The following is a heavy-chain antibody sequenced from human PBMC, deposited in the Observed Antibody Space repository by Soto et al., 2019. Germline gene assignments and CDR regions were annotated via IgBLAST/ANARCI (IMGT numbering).Heavy chain of an antibody. CDR1: GGSISSGGYY. Sequence: QVQLQESGPGLVKPSQTLSLTCTVSGGSISSGGYYWSWIRQHPGKGLEWIGYIYYSGSTYYNPSLKSRVTRSVDTSKNQFSLKLSSVTAADTAVYYCARVQLMATITVVGWFDPWGQGTLVTVSS. J-gene: IGHJ5*02. D-gene: IGHD5-12*01. CDR2: IYYSGST. CDR3: ARVQLMATITVVGWFDP. V-gene: IGHV4-31*03.